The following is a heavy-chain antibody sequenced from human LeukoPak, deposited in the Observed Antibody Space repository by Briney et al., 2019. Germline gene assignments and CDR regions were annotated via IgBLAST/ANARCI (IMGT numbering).Heavy chain of an antibody. CDR1: GYTFSSYD. CDR3: ARGRRGSSGWFPPFDY. Sequence: ASVKVSCKASGYTFSSYDINWVRQATGQGLEWMGWMNPNSGNTGYAQKFQGRVTMTRNTSISTAYMELSSLRSEDTAVYYCARGRRGSSGWFPPFDYWGQGTLVTVSS. CDR2: MNPNSGNT. D-gene: IGHD6-19*01. J-gene: IGHJ4*02. V-gene: IGHV1-8*01.